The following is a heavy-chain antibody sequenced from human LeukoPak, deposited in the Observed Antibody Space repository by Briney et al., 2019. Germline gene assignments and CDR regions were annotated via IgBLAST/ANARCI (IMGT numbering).Heavy chain of an antibody. CDR1: GFSFTSFD. J-gene: IGHJ4*02. CDR2: ISGSGGST. D-gene: IGHD3-22*01. Sequence: GGSLRLSCAASGFSFTSFDMSWVRQAPGKGLEWVSAISGSGGSTYYADSVKGRFTISRDNSKNTLYLQMNSLRAEDTAVYYCAKDSRRDYYDSSGYFPYYFDYWGQGTLVTVSS. CDR3: AKDSRRDYYDSSGYFPYYFDY. V-gene: IGHV3-23*01.